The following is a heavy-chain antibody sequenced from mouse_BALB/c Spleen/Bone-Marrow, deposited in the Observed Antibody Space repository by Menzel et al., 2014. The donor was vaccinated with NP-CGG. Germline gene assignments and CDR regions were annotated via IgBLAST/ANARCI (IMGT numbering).Heavy chain of an antibody. CDR3: ARGGWLRDAMDY. V-gene: IGHV1S56*01. CDR2: IYPGNVNT. CDR1: GYTFTSYY. D-gene: IGHD2-2*01. J-gene: IGHJ4*01. Sequence: QVQLQQSGPELVKPGASVRISCKASGYTFTSYYIHWVKQRPGQGLEWIGWIYPGNVNTKYNEKFKGKATLTADKSSSTAYMQLSSLTSVDSAVYFCARGGWLRDAMDYWGQGTSVTVSS.